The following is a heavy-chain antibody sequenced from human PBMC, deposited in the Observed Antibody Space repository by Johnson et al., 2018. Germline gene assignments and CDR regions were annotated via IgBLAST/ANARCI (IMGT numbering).Heavy chain of an antibody. CDR3: ARPQGDYYDSSGYWADACDI. Sequence: QVQLVQSGGGVVQPGTSLRVSCAASGFSLSSYGIHWVRQAPGKGLERVAAIWYDGRNQYSADSVQGRFTIPSDDSKNTVYLQLNSLRAQDTAVYYCARPQGDYYDSSGYWADACDIWGQGTRVTVSS. J-gene: IGHJ3*02. CDR1: GFSLSSYG. D-gene: IGHD3-22*01. V-gene: IGHV3-33*01. CDR2: IWYDGRNQ.